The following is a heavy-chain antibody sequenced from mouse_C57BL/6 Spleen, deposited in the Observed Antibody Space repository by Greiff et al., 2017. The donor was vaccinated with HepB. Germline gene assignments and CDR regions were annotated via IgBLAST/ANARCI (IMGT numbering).Heavy chain of an antibody. CDR3: GSGYPYYFDY. CDR2: IYPGDGDT. V-gene: IGHV1-80*01. D-gene: IGHD3-1*01. CDR1: GYAFSSYW. J-gene: IGHJ2*01. Sequence: QVQLKESGAELVKPGASVKISCKASGYAFSSYWMNWVKQRPGKGLEWIGQIYPGDGDTNYNGKFKGKATLTADKSSSTAYMQLSSLTSEDSAVYFCGSGYPYYFDYWGQGTTLTVSS.